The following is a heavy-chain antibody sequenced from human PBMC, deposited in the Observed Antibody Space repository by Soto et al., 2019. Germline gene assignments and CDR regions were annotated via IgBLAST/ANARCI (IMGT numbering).Heavy chain of an antibody. V-gene: IGHV3-30*04. J-gene: IGHJ5*02. CDR2: VSYDGSIE. D-gene: IGHD3-16*01. Sequence: EHLVESGGGVVQPGRSVRLSCTGSGFTFSSYAMHWVRLAPGKGLGWVAVVSYDGSIENYADSVRGRFTISRDNSKNTVFLQMNSLRVEDTAVYYCAKDLYYYDFSLDDSWGQGTLVTVSS. CDR3: AKDLYYYDFSLDDS. CDR1: GFTFSSYA.